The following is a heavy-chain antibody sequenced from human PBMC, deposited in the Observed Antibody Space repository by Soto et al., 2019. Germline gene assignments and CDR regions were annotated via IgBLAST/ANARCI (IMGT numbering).Heavy chain of an antibody. D-gene: IGHD7-27*01. CDR1: GFTFRSYP. Sequence: EVQLLESGGGLLQPGGSLRLSCAGSGFTFRSYPMSWVRQAPGKGLEWVSSIGVSGVTTYYADSVKGRFTISRDNSQNTQYLEMNSLRAEDTAVYYCAKDWGTLDYWGQGALVNVSS. CDR2: IGVSGVTT. J-gene: IGHJ4*02. V-gene: IGHV3-23*01. CDR3: AKDWGTLDY.